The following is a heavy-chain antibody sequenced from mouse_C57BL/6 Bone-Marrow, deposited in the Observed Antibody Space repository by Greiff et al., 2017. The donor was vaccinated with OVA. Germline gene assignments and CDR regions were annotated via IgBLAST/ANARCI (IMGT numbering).Heavy chain of an antibody. D-gene: IGHD2-3*01. CDR1: GYAFSSSW. Sequence: QVQLQQSGPELVKPGASVKISCKASGYAFSSSWMNWVKQRPGKGLEWIGRIYPGDGDTTYNGKFKGKATLTADKSSSTAYMQLSSLTSEDSAVYFGARHEDGYYACYVECWGQGTALTVSS. CDR3: ARHEDGYYACYVEC. J-gene: IGHJ2*01. V-gene: IGHV1-82*01. CDR2: IYPGDGDT.